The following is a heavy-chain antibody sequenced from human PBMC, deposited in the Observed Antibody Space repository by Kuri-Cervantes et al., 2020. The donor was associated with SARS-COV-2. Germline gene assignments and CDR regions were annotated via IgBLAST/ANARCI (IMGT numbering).Heavy chain of an antibody. V-gene: IGHV3-21*01. J-gene: IGHJ6*02. CDR1: GFTFSSYS. CDR3: ASGTAMVTASYYYGMDV. D-gene: IGHD5-18*01. CDR2: ISSSSSYI. Sequence: GGSLRLSCAASGFTFSSYSMNWVRQAPGKGLEWVSSISSSSSYIYYADSVKGRFTISRDNAKNSLYLQMNSLRDEDTAVYYCASGTAMVTASYYYGMDVWGQGTTVTVSS.